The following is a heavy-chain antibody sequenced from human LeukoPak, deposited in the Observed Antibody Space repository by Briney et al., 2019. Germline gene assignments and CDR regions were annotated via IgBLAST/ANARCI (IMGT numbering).Heavy chain of an antibody. J-gene: IGHJ6*03. CDR2: LYPGVST. D-gene: IGHD3-22*01. CDR3: ARMKFYDSTGYSPGHYMDV. CDR1: GGPMYSYY. V-gene: IGHV4-4*07. Sequence: SETLSLTCTVSGGPMYSYYWSWIRQPAGKGLEWIGRLYPGVSTDYNPSLKSRVTMSVDASKNQFALKLSAVTAADTAVHYCARMKFYDSTGYSPGHYMDVWGKGTTVTVSS.